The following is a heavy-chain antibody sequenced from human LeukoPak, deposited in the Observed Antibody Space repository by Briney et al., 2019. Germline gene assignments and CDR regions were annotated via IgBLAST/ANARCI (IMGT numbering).Heavy chain of an antibody. V-gene: IGHV3-69-1*01. Sequence: GGSLRLSCAASGFTFSTYSMNWVRQAPGKGLEWVSSISSSSTIYYADSVKGRFTIPRDNAKNSLYLQMNSLRAEDTAVYYCARERIDSNTFMYGMDVWGQGTTVTVSS. J-gene: IGHJ6*02. CDR2: ISSSSTI. D-gene: IGHD2-15*01. CDR1: GFTFSTYS. CDR3: ARERIDSNTFMYGMDV.